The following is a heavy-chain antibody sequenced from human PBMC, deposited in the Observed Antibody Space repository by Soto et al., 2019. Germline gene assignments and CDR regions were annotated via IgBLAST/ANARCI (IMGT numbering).Heavy chain of an antibody. J-gene: IGHJ4*02. CDR1: GFTFRNYE. Sequence: EVQLVESGGGFVQPGGSLRHSCAASGFTFRNYEMNWVRKAPGKGLEWVSYISSSGITTYYADFAAGRFTISRDNAKESLYLHLNSLRVEDTAVYYCARYGTRADWWGLGTQVTVSS. V-gene: IGHV3-48*03. CDR2: ISSSGITT. D-gene: IGHD1-1*01. CDR3: ARYGTRADW.